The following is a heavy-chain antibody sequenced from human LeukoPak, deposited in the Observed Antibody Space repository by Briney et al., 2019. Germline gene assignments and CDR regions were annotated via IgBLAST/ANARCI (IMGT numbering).Heavy chain of an antibody. V-gene: IGHV1-69*05. CDR3: ARGIAHIVVVTAMEGAFDI. CDR1: GGTFSSYA. CDR2: IIPIFGTA. Sequence: SVKVSXKASGGTFSSYAISWVRQAPGQGLEWMGGIIPIFGTANYAQKFQGRVTITTDESMSTAYMELSSLRSEDTAVYYCARGIAHIVVVTAMEGAFDIWGQGTMVTVSS. D-gene: IGHD2-21*02. J-gene: IGHJ3*02.